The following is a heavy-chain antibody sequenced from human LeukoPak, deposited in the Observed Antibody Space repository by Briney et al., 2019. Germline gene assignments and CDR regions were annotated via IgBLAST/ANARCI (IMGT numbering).Heavy chain of an antibody. D-gene: IGHD3-3*01. Sequence: ASVKVSCKVSGYTLTELSMHWVRQAPGKGLEWMGGFDPEDGETIYAQKFQGRVTMTEDTSTDTAYMELSSLRSEDTAVYYCARDERAYDFWSGYYWGYYYGMDVWGQGTTVTVSS. V-gene: IGHV1-24*01. CDR1: GYTLTELS. J-gene: IGHJ6*02. CDR2: FDPEDGET. CDR3: ARDERAYDFWSGYYWGYYYGMDV.